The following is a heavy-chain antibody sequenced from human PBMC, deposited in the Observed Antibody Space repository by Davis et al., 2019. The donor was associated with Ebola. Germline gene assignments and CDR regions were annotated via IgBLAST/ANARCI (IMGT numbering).Heavy chain of an antibody. CDR3: ARETYYYDSSGYHRGGFDY. D-gene: IGHD3-22*01. J-gene: IGHJ4*02. CDR1: GGSISSYY. CDR2: IYYSGST. V-gene: IGHV4-59*01. Sequence: MPSETLSLTCTVSGGSISSYYWSWIRQPPGKGLEWIGYIYYSGSTNYNPSLKSRVTISVDTSKNQFSPNLSPVTAADTAVYYCARETYYYDSSGYHRGGFDYWGQGTLVTVSS.